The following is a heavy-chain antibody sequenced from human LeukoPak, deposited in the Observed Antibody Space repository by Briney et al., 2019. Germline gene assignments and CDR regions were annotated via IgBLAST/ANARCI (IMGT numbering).Heavy chain of an antibody. Sequence: GGSLRLPCAASGFTFSNYGMHWVRQAPGKGLDWVAAIWPDGINQDYADSVRGRFTISRDNSKNILYLQMDSLGAEDTALYYCAKDCGGDCHVYCWGQGTLVTVSS. J-gene: IGHJ4*02. D-gene: IGHD2-21*02. CDR2: IWPDGINQ. V-gene: IGHV3-30*02. CDR1: GFTFSNYG. CDR3: AKDCGGDCHVYC.